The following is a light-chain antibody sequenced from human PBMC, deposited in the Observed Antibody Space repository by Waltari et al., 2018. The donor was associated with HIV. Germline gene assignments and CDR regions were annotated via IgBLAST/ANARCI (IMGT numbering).Light chain of an antibody. CDR3: ASWYDGLRGHV. CDR1: KSNIGSKY. CDR2: RND. J-gene: IGLJ1*01. V-gene: IGLV1-47*01. Sequence: QSVLSQPPSASETPGQSLNISCSGTKSNIGSKYVFWYQQVPGVAPKLLIYRNDQRPSGVADRFSGSRSGTSASLVIGGLRAEDEADYYCASWYDGLRGHVFGGGTTVSV.